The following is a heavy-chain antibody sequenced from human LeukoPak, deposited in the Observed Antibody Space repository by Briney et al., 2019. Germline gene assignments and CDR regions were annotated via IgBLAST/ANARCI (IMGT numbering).Heavy chain of an antibody. D-gene: IGHD3-3*01. CDR1: GGSFSGYY. CDR2: INHSGST. J-gene: IGHJ4*02. V-gene: IGHV4-34*01. CDR3: ARSTYYDFWSGYRTTTYFDY. Sequence: SETLSLTCAVYGGSFSGYYWSWIRQPPGKGLEWIGEINHSGSTYYNPSLKSRVTISVDTSKNQFSLKLSSATAADTAVYYCARSTYYDFWSGYRTTTYFDYWGQGTLVTVSS.